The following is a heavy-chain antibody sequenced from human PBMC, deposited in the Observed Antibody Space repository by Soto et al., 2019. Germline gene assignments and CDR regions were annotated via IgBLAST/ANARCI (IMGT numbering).Heavy chain of an antibody. CDR1: GGTFSSYA. V-gene: IGHV1-69*12. CDR3: ARGGGDYDYVWGSYRHYWYFDL. Sequence: QVQLVQSGAEVKKPGSSVKVSCKASGGTFSSYAISWVRQAPGQGLEWMGGIIPIFGTANYAQKFQGRVTITADESTSXXYXEXXSLRSEDTAVYYCARGGGDYDYVWGSYRHYWYFDLWGRGTLVTVSS. D-gene: IGHD3-16*02. CDR2: IIPIFGTA. J-gene: IGHJ2*01.